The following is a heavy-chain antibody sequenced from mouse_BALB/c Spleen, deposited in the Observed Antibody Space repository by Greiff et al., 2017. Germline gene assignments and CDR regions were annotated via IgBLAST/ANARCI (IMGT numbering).Heavy chain of an antibody. CDR1: GYSITSDYA. Sequence: EVQLVESGPGLVKPSQSLSLTCTVTGYSITSDYAWNWIRQFPGNKLEWMGYISYSGSTSYNPSLKSRISITRDTSKNQFFLQLNSVTTEDTATYYCARFLTYGYDGVSEDFDVWGAGTTVTVSS. D-gene: IGHD2-2*01. CDR3: ARFLTYGYDGVSEDFDV. J-gene: IGHJ1*01. V-gene: IGHV3-2*02. CDR2: ISYSGST.